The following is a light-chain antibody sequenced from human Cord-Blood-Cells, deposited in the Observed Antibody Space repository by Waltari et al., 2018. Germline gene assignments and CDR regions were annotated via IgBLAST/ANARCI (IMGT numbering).Light chain of an antibody. V-gene: IGKV1-5*01. CDR3: QQYNSYSPA. CDR2: DAS. J-gene: IGKJ1*01. Sequence: DIQMTQSPSTLSASVGDRVTITCRASQSISSLLAWYQQKPGKAPKLLNYDASRLESGVPSRCSGSGSGTECTRTISSLQPDDFATDYCQQYNSYSPAFGQGTKVEIK. CDR1: QSISSL.